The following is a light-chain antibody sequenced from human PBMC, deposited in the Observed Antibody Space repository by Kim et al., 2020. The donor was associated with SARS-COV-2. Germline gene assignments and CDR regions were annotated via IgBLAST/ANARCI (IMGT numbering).Light chain of an antibody. V-gene: IGKV1-5*03. CDR2: KAS. CDR1: QSISNW. CDR3: QQYDSYPLT. J-gene: IGKJ4*01. Sequence: DIQVTQFPSTLSASVGDRVTITCRASQSISNWLVWYQQKPGKAPKLLIYKASSLESGVPSRFSGSGSGTEFTLTISSLQSDDFATYYCQQYDSYPLTFGGGTKVDIK.